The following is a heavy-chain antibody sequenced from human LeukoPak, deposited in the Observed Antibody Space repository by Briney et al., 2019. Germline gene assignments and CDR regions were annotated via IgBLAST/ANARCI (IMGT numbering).Heavy chain of an antibody. CDR2: INPNSGDT. Sequence: GALVKVSCKASGYTFTGYYMHWVRQAPGQGLEWMGWINPNSGDTNYAQKFQGRVTMTRDTSTSTAYMELSRLRSDDTAVYYCARTTFDYSFDYWGQGTLVTASS. CDR3: ARTTFDYSFDY. J-gene: IGHJ4*02. V-gene: IGHV1-2*02. D-gene: IGHD4-11*01. CDR1: GYTFTGYY.